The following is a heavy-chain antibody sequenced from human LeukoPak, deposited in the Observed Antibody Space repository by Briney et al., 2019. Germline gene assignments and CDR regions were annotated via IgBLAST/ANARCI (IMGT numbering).Heavy chain of an antibody. D-gene: IGHD4-11*01. V-gene: IGHV1-69*13. CDR1: GGTFSSYA. CDR2: IIPIFGTA. Sequence: SVKVSCKASGGTFSSYAISWVRQAPGQGLEWMGGIIPIFGTANYAQKFQGRVTITADESTSTAYMELSSLRSEDTAVYYCARDDYSKNYFDYWGQGTLVTVSS. CDR3: ARDDYSKNYFDY. J-gene: IGHJ4*02.